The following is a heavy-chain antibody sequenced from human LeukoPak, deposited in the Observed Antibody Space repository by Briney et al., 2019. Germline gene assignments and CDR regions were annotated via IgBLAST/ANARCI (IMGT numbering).Heavy chain of an antibody. D-gene: IGHD5-12*01. V-gene: IGHV3-23*01. CDR3: AEHGSGYDFG. J-gene: IGHJ4*02. Sequence: PGGSLRLSCAASGFTFSSYAMSWVRQAPGKGLEWVSAISGSGGSTYYADSVKGRFTISRDNSKNTLYQQMNSRSAEATAVYYCAEHGSGYDFGGGQGTLVTVSS. CDR1: GFTFSSYA. CDR2: ISGSGGST.